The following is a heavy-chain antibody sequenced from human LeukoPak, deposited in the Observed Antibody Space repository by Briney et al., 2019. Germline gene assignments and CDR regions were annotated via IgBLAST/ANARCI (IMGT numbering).Heavy chain of an antibody. Sequence: ASVKVSCKASGYDLTRCVIAWVRQAPGQGLEWMGWTNAYNGNTIYAQKLQGRVTMTTDTSTSTAYMELRSLRYDDTAVYYCARRDIYSSGWYGWIDPWGQGTLVTVSS. D-gene: IGHD6-19*01. CDR1: GYDLTRCV. CDR3: ARRDIYSSGWYGWIDP. V-gene: IGHV1-18*01. J-gene: IGHJ5*02. CDR2: TNAYNGNT.